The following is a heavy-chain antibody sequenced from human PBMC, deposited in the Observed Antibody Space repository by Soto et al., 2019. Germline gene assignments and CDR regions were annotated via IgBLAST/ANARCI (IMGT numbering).Heavy chain of an antibody. CDR1: GGSISSSSYY. D-gene: IGHD5-12*01. Sequence: QLQLQESGPGLVKPSETLSLTCTVSGGSISSSSYYWGWIRQPPGKGLEWIGSIYYSGSTYYNPSLKSRVTISVDTSKTQFSLKLSSVTAADTAVYYCARRSMRGYSGYDSSHRFDYWGQGTLVTVSS. CDR2: IYYSGST. J-gene: IGHJ4*02. CDR3: ARRSMRGYSGYDSSHRFDY. V-gene: IGHV4-39*01.